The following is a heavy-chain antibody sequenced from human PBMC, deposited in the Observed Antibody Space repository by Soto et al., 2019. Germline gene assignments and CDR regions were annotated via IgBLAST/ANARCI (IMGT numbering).Heavy chain of an antibody. CDR3: HGYGY. V-gene: IGHV3-53*01. D-gene: IGHD5-12*01. CDR1: GFSVTANY. Sequence: EVQVVESGGGLIQPGGSLRLSCEVSGFSVTANYMSWVRQAPEKGLEWVSVIYSGGSTYYVDSVKGRFSISRDISKNTLYLQMHSLRAEDTAVYYCHGYGYWGQGTLVTVSS. J-gene: IGHJ4*02. CDR2: IYSGGST.